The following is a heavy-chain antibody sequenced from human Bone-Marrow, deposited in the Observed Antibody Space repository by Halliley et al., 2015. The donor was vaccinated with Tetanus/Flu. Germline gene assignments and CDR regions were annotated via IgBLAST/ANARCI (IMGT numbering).Heavy chain of an antibody. CDR3: AKDLSGTYQSYYYGVDV. J-gene: IGHJ6*02. Sequence: TISASGGHTYYADSVKGRFTISGDNSKSTLYLQMNSLRAEDTAAYYCAKDLSGTYQSYYYGVDVWGQGTTVTVSS. V-gene: IGHV3-23*01. D-gene: IGHD1-26*01. CDR2: ISASGGHT.